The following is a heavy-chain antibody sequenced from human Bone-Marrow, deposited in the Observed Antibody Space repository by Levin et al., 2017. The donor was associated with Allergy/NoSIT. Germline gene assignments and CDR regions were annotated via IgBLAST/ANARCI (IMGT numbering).Heavy chain of an antibody. D-gene: IGHD3-10*01. CDR1: GFTFSSYS. Sequence: GESLKISCAASGFTFSSYSMTWVRQAPGKGLEWVASISSSCSYIYYADSVKGRFSISRDNDKDSLYLQQDSLGAEDTAVSYCASEGYDYGSGNDYFHWFDRWGEGVLVTAS. J-gene: IGHJ5*02. V-gene: IGHV3-21*01. CDR3: ASEGYDYGSGNDYFHWFDR. CDR2: ISSSCSYI.